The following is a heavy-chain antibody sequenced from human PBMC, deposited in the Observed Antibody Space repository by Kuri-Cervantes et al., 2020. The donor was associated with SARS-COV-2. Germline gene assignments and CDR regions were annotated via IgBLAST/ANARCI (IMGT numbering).Heavy chain of an antibody. V-gene: IGHV4-34*01. CDR1: GGSFSGYY. Sequence: SETLSLTCAVYGGSFSGYYWSWIRQPPGKGLEWIGEINHSGSTNYNPSLKSRVTISVDTSKNQFSLKLSSVTAEDTAVFYCAKDETRIDSSGYWGQGTLVTVSS. J-gene: IGHJ4*02. D-gene: IGHD3-22*01. CDR2: INHSGST. CDR3: AKDETRIDSSGY.